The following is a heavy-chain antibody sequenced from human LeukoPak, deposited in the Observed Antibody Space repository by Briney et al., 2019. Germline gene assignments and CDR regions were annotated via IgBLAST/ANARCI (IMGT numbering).Heavy chain of an antibody. D-gene: IGHD4-17*01. J-gene: IGHJ4*02. CDR2: ISTSSSTI. CDR3: TKGETAVTSYLHF. V-gene: IGHV3-48*02. CDR1: GFTFSTYS. Sequence: GGSLRLSCAASGFTFSTYSMNWVRQAPGKGLEWVSFISTSSSTIYYTDSVRGRFTISRDNAKNSLYLQMNSLRDEDTAVYYCTKGETAVTSYLHFWGQGTLVTVSS.